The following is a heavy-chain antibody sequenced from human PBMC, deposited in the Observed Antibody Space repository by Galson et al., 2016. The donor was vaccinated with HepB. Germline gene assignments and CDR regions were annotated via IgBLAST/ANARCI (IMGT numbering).Heavy chain of an antibody. CDR3: ASVLIAVADAFHI. Sequence: SLRLSCAASGFIVSTNYMSWVRQAPGKGLEWVSIIYSGGATYYADSVKGRSTMSRDNSKNTLYLQMNSLRAEDTAVYYCASVLIAVADAFHIWGQGTMVTVSS. CDR1: GFIVSTNY. D-gene: IGHD6-19*01. CDR2: IYSGGAT. V-gene: IGHV3-53*01. J-gene: IGHJ3*02.